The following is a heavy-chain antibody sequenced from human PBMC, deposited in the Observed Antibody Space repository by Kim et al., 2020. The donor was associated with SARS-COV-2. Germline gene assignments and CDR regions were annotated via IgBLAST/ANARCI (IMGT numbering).Heavy chain of an antibody. V-gene: IGHV3-23*01. D-gene: IGHD3-22*01. J-gene: IGHJ5*02. CDR2: ISGSGGST. Sequence: GGSLRLSCAASGFTFSSYAMSWVRQAPGKGLEWVSAISGSGGSTYYADSVKGRFTISRDNSKNTLYLQMNSLRAEDTAVYYCAKPRYAGYYLHNWFDTWGQGTLVTVSS. CDR3: AKPRYAGYYLHNWFDT. CDR1: GFTFSSYA.